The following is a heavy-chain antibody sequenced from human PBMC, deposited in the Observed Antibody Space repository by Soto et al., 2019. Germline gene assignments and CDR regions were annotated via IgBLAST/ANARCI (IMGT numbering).Heavy chain of an antibody. CDR1: GGTFSSYA. Sequence: GASVKVSCKASGGTFSSYAISWVRQAPGQGLEWMGGIIPIFGTANYAQKFQGRVTITADESTSTAYMELSSLRSEDTAVYYCARVESSMTYYDILTGYYPEYYFDYWGQGTLVTVSS. CDR3: ARVESSMTYYDILTGYYPEYYFDY. V-gene: IGHV1-69*13. D-gene: IGHD3-9*01. CDR2: IIPIFGTA. J-gene: IGHJ4*02.